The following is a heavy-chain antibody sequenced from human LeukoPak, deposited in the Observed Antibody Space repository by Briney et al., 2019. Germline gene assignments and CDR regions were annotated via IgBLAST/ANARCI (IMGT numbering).Heavy chain of an antibody. CDR1: GFTFST. V-gene: IGHV3-21*04. CDR2: ITSDNRYI. J-gene: IGHJ4*02. Sequence: GGSLRLSCAASGFTFSTMNWVRQAPGKGLEWVSSITSDNRYIFYADSVKGRFTISRDNSKNTLYLQMNSLRAEDTAVYYCAKQRNTAMVRYFDYWGQGTLVTVSS. D-gene: IGHD5-18*01. CDR3: AKQRNTAMVRYFDY.